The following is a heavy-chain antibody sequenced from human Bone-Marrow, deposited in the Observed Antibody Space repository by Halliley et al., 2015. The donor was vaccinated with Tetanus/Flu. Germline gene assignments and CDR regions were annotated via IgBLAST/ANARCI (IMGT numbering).Heavy chain of an antibody. CDR3: AKYHTLMGCDS. D-gene: IGHD5-18*01. V-gene: IGHV3-21*01. J-gene: IGHJ4*02. CDR1: GFIFSDYT. CDR2: ISSDKTYI. Sequence: SLRLSCGASGFIFSDYTLNWVRQAPGTGLEWVSSISSDKTYIYYADSVKGRFTISRDNAENSLYLQMSNLRVEDTAIYYCAKYHTLMGCDSWGQGTLVTVSS.